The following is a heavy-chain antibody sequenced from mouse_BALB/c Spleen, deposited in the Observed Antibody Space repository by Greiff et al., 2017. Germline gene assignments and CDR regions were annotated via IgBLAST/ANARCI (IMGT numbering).Heavy chain of an antibody. CDR3: ARGGNYAWYFDV. CDR1: GFTFSSYG. V-gene: IGHV5-6-3*01. D-gene: IGHD2-1*01. J-gene: IGHJ1*01. Sequence: EVKLVESGGGLVQPGGSLKLSCAASGFTFSSYGMSWVRQTPDKRLELVATINSNGGSTYYPDSVKGRFTISRDNAKNTLYLQMSSLKSEDTAMYYCARGGNYAWYFDVWGAGTTVTVSS. CDR2: INSNGGST.